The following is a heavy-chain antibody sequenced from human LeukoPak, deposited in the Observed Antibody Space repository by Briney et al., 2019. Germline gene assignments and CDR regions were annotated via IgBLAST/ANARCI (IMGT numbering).Heavy chain of an antibody. D-gene: IGHD5-12*01. CDR3: ARVGSGHSGYQRNSPAGRYDY. V-gene: IGHV1-18*04. J-gene: IGHJ4*02. Sequence: GSLRLSCAASGFTVSDYSMSWVRQAPGQGLEWMGWISAYNGNTNYAQKLQGRVTMTTDTSTSTAYMELRSLTSDDTAVYYCARVGSGHSGYQRNSPAGRYDYWGQGTLVTVSS. CDR1: GFTVSDYS. CDR2: ISAYNGNT.